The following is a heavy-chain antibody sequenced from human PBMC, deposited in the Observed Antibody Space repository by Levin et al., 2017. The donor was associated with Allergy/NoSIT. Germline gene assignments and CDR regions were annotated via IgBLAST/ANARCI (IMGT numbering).Heavy chain of an antibody. D-gene: IGHD3-22*01. V-gene: IGHV3-23*01. J-gene: IGHJ5*02. CDR3: AKDHYYDSTGSGIWGFDN. Sequence: GASVKVSCAASGFTFSSFAMSWVRQTPGKGLEWVSGILGSGGNTFYADSVKGRFSISRDNSKNTVYLQMNRLRAEDTAVYYCAKDHYYDSTGSGIWGFDNWGQGTLVTVPS. CDR2: ILGSGGNT. CDR1: GFTFSSFA.